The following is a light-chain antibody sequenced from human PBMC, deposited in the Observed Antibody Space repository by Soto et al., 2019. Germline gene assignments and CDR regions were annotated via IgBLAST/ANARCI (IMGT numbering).Light chain of an antibody. CDR1: QSISSW. Sequence: DIQMTQSPSTLSASVGDRVTITCRASQSISSWLAWYQQKPGEAPKLLIYDASSLESGVPSRFSGSGSGTEFTLTISSLQSEDFAVYYCQQYNNWPPWTFGQGTKVEIK. V-gene: IGKV1-5*01. CDR3: QQYNNWPPWT. CDR2: DAS. J-gene: IGKJ1*01.